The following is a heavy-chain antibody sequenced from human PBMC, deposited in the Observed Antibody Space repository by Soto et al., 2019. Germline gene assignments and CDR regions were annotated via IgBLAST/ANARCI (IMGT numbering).Heavy chain of an antibody. CDR1: GFTVSSNY. CDR2: IYSGGST. V-gene: IGHV3-53*01. D-gene: IGHD1-26*01. J-gene: IGHJ4*02. Sequence: SGGSLRLSCAASGFTVSSNYMSWVRQAPGKGLEWVSVIYSGGSTYYADSVKGRFTISRDNSKNTLYLQMNSLRAEDTAVYYCAIESGSYLDYFDYWGQGTLVTVSS. CDR3: AIESGSYLDYFDY.